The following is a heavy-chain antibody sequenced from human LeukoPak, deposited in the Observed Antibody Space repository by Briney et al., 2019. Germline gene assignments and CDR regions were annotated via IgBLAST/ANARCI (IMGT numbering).Heavy chain of an antibody. CDR1: GGTFSSYA. J-gene: IGHJ6*03. CDR3: ARGLIDGNTYYYYMDV. V-gene: IGHV1-69*06. Sequence: ASVKVSCKASGGTFSSYAISWVRQAPGQGLEWMGGIIPIFGTANYAQKFQGRVTITADKSTSTAYMELRSLRSDDTAVYYCARGLIDGNTYYYYMDVWGKGTTVTISS. CDR2: IIPIFGTA. D-gene: IGHD1-14*01.